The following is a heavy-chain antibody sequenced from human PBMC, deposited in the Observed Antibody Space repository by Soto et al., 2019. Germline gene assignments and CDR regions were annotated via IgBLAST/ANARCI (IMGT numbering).Heavy chain of an antibody. CDR1: GFTFSSYA. Sequence: EVQLLESGGGLVQPGGSLRLSCAASGFTFSSYAMSWVRQAPGKGLEWVSAISGSGGSTYYADTVKGRFTISRDNSKNTLYLQMNSLRAEDTAVYYCAKDSTAMVKGNWFDPWGQGTLVTVSS. CDR2: ISGSGGST. CDR3: AKDSTAMVKGNWFDP. D-gene: IGHD5-18*01. V-gene: IGHV3-23*01. J-gene: IGHJ5*02.